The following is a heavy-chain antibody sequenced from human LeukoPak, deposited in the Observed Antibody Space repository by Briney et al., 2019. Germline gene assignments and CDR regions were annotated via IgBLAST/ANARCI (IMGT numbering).Heavy chain of an antibody. V-gene: IGHV3-30-3*01. Sequence: GGSLRLSCAASGFTFSSYAMHWVRQAPGKGLEWVAVISYDGSNKYYADSVKGRFTISRDNSKNTLYLQMNSLRAEDTAVYNCARDYGYRSSSYLDYWGQGTLVTVSS. J-gene: IGHJ4*02. CDR3: ARDYGYRSSSYLDY. D-gene: IGHD6-6*01. CDR2: ISYDGSNK. CDR1: GFTFSSYA.